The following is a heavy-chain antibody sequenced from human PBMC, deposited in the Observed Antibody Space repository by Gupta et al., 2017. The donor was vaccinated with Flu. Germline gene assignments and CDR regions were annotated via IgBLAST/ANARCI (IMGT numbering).Heavy chain of an antibody. CDR1: GYSFSDHG. J-gene: IGHJ2*01. Sequence: QAQLVQSGAEMRKPGASVKVSCWASGYSFSDHGITWVRQAPGQGLEWMGWISTSDGKTEYAHNFRGRVTLTTDSSTNTAYMEMMSLTSDDTAIYYCARQDGDPLDTSSWYCDLWGRGTLVSVSS. V-gene: IGHV1-18*01. CDR3: ARQDGDPLDTSSWYCDL. CDR2: ISTSDGKT. D-gene: IGHD6-13*01.